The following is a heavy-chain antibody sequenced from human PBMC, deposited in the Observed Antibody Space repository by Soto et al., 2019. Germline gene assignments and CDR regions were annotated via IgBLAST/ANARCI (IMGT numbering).Heavy chain of an antibody. D-gene: IGHD6-13*01. V-gene: IGHV3-43*01. CDR3: AKDIWASSGIAAAATEDYYYGMDV. CDR1: GFTFDDYT. CDR2: ISWDGGST. J-gene: IGHJ6*02. Sequence: GGSLRLSCAASGFTFDDYTMHWVRQAPGKGLEWVSLISWDGGSTYYADSVKGRFTISRDNSKNSLYLQMNSLRTEDTALYYCAKDIWASSGIAAAATEDYYYGMDVWGQGTTVTVYS.